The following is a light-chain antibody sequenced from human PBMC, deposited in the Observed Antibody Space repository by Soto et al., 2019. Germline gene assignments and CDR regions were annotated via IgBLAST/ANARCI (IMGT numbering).Light chain of an antibody. CDR1: QNIGAW. CDR2: RAS. Sequence: DIQMTQSPSTLSASVGDRVTITCRASQNIGAWLAWYQQKPGQGPKLLIYRASNLESGVPSRFSGSGSGTQFTLAISGLQPDDFATYYCQQYNSYSHVYTFXQGTRLEIK. V-gene: IGKV1-5*03. CDR3: QQYNSYSHVYT. J-gene: IGKJ5*01.